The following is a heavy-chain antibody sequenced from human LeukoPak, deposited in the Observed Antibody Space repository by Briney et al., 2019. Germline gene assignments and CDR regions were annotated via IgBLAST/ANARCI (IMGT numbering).Heavy chain of an antibody. CDR1: GDTFSSYA. CDR2: IIPIFGTA. J-gene: IGHJ6*04. Sequence: SVKVSCKASGDTFSSYAISWVRQAPGQGLEWMGGIIPIFGTANYAQKFQGRVTITADESTSTAYMELSSLRSEDTAVYYCARGGYDLFYYYYYGMDVWGKGTTVTVSS. V-gene: IGHV1-69*13. D-gene: IGHD5-12*01. CDR3: ARGGYDLFYYYYYGMDV.